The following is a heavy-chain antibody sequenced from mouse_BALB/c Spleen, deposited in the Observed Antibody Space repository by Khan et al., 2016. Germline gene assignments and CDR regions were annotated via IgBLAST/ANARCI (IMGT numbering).Heavy chain of an antibody. CDR3: ARSNKYGNSPAWFAY. CDR2: ISYSGST. V-gene: IGHV3-2*02. D-gene: IGHD1-1*01. CDR1: GYSITSDYA. J-gene: IGHJ3*01. Sequence: EVKLLESGPGLVKPSQSLSLTCTVSGYSITSDYAWNWIRQFPGNKLEWMGYISYSGSTSYNPSLKSRISITRDTSKNQFFLQLNSVTTEDTATYYCARSNKYGNSPAWFAYWGQGTLVTVSA.